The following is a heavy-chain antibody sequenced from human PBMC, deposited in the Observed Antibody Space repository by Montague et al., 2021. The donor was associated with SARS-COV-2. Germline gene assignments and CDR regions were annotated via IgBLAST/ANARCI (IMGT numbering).Heavy chain of an antibody. J-gene: IGHJ4*02. CDR3: AKTGPCARTYDILTGYRYYFDY. D-gene: IGHD3-9*01. V-gene: IGHV5-51*01. CDR2: IYPGDSDT. CDR1: GYSFTSYW. Sequence: QSGAEVKKPGESLKISCKGSGYSFTSYWIGWLRQMPGKGLEWMGIIYPGDSDTRYSPSFQGQVTISADKSISTAYLQWSSLKASDTAMYYCAKTGPCARTYDILTGYRYYFDYWGQGTLVTVSS.